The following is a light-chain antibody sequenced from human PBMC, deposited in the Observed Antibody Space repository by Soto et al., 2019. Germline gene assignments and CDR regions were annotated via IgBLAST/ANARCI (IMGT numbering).Light chain of an antibody. CDR3: AAWDGSLNGHV. Sequence: QSLLSHPRTACWTLGERVAISCSGSNSNIGSKSVNWYQQLPGTAPKLLIDSNNERPSGVPDRFSGSKSGTSASLAISGLHSEDEADYHCAAWDGSLNGHVFGTGTKVTVL. CDR1: NSNIGSKS. V-gene: IGLV1-44*01. J-gene: IGLJ1*01. CDR2: SNN.